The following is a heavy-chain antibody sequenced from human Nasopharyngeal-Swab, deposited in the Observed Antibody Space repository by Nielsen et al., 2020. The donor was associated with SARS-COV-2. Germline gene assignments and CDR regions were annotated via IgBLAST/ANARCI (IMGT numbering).Heavy chain of an antibody. Sequence: ESLKISCTVSGYSISSGYYWGWIRQPPGKGLEWIGSIYHSGSTYYNPSLKSRVTISVDTSKNQFSLKLSSVTAADTAVYYCARELGYFDYWGQGTLVTVSS. CDR1: GYSISSGYY. CDR2: IYHSGST. J-gene: IGHJ4*02. CDR3: ARELGYFDY. V-gene: IGHV4-38-2*02.